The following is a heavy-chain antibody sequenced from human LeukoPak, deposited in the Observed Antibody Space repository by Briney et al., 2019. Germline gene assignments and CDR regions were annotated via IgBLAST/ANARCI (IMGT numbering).Heavy chain of an antibody. D-gene: IGHD5-18*01. Sequence: SETLSLTCTVSGGSISSGSYYWSWIRQPAGKGLEWIGRIYTSGSTNYNPSLKSRVTISVDTSKNQFSLRLSSVTAADTALYYCARDAGYSYGYSFYYFDYWGQRTLVTVSS. V-gene: IGHV4-61*02. CDR1: GGSISSGSYY. CDR3: ARDAGYSYGYSFYYFDY. CDR2: IYTSGST. J-gene: IGHJ4*02.